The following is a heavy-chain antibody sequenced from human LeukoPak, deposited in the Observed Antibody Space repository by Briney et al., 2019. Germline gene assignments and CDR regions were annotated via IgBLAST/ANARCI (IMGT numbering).Heavy chain of an antibody. V-gene: IGHV1-2*02. Sequence: ASVKVSCKASGYTFTGYYVHWVRQAPGQGLEWMGWINPNSGGTNYAQKFQGRVTMTRDTSISTAYMELSRLRSDDTAVYYCARVRYGRRLFDPWGQGTLVTVSS. CDR1: GYTFTGYY. D-gene: IGHD4-17*01. CDR3: ARVRYGRRLFDP. J-gene: IGHJ5*02. CDR2: INPNSGGT.